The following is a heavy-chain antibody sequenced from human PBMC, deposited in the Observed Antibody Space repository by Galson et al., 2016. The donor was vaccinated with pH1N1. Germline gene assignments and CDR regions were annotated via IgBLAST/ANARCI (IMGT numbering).Heavy chain of an antibody. Sequence: SLRLSCASSGFTFNKFGMHWVRQAPGKGLEWVAVIWFDGSSKYDAHSVRGRFTISRDNSKNTLFLQMNSLRGDDTAVYYCARLGVRIAAPGEDYYYGMDVWGQGTTVTVSS. V-gene: IGHV3-33*01. CDR1: GFTFNKFG. D-gene: IGHD6-13*01. CDR3: ARLGVRIAAPGEDYYYGMDV. J-gene: IGHJ6*02. CDR2: IWFDGSSK.